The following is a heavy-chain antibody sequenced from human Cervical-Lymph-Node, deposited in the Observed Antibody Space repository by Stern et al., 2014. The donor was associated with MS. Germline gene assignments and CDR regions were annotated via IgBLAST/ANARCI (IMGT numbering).Heavy chain of an antibody. D-gene: IGHD6-6*01. Sequence: VQLVESGAEVKKPGSSVKVSCKASGGTFNTNVISWVRQAPGQGLEWMGGIIPIFGTALYAQKFQGRVTITANESTRAVYMELSSLRSEDTAVYYCARAAYSTSSYNYWGQGTLVNVSS. J-gene: IGHJ4*02. CDR1: GGTFNTNV. V-gene: IGHV1-69*01. CDR2: IIPIFGTA. CDR3: ARAAYSTSSYNY.